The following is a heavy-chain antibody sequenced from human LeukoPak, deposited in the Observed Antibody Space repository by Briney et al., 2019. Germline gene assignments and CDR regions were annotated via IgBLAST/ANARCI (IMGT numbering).Heavy chain of an antibody. CDR1: GHSLNEIS. D-gene: IGHD5-24*01. Sequence: ASVTVSCTVSGHSLNEISMYWVRQAPGKGLECMGVFDPEDGETIYAQRFKGRLTLTGDTSTDTVYMDLSSLRPEDTAVYYCATGATIPAGFDFWGQGTLVTVSS. CDR3: ATGATIPAGFDF. J-gene: IGHJ4*02. CDR2: FDPEDGET. V-gene: IGHV1-24*01.